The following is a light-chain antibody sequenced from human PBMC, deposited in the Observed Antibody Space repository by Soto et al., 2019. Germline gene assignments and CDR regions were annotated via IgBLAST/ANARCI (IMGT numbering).Light chain of an antibody. V-gene: IGLV1-44*01. CDR1: RSDIGSNS. CDR3: AAWDDSLTGPV. J-gene: IGLJ1*01. Sequence: QSVLTQPPSASGTPGQTVIISCSGSRSDIGSNSVNWYQHLPGTAPKLLIYNNNQRPSGVPDRFSGSKSGTSASLAISGLQSEDEADYYCAAWDDSLTGPVFGTGTRSPP. CDR2: NNN.